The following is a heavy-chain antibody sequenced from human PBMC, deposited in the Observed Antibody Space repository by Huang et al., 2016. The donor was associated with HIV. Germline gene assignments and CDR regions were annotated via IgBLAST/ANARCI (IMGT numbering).Heavy chain of an antibody. CDR2: MNPNSGNT. CDR3: ARGPTTGYSSGWYRGNWYFDL. V-gene: IGHV1-8*03. D-gene: IGHD6-19*01. CDR1: GYPFTSYD. Sequence: QVQLVQSGAEVKKPGASVKVSCKASGYPFTSYDINWVRQATGQGLECMGWMNPNSGNTGYAQKCQGRVTITRNTSISTAYMELSSLRSEDTAVYYCARGPTTGYSSGWYRGNWYFDLWGRGTLVTVSS. J-gene: IGHJ2*01.